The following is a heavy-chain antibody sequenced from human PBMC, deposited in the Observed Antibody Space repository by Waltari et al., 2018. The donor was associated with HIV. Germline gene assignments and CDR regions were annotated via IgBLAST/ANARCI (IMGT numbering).Heavy chain of an antibody. D-gene: IGHD4-4*01. CDR1: GFTFTGYD. Sequence: QVQLVESGGGVVQPGGSLRLSCAASGFTFTGYDIHWVRRAPGKGLEWVAFMRDDGTNKYYADSVKGRFTISRDNSKNSLYLQMNSLRAEDTALYYCAKEGATLTTSAYFYYYGMDVWGQGTTVTVSS. CDR2: MRDDGTNK. J-gene: IGHJ6*02. V-gene: IGHV3-30*02. CDR3: AKEGATLTTSAYFYYYGMDV.